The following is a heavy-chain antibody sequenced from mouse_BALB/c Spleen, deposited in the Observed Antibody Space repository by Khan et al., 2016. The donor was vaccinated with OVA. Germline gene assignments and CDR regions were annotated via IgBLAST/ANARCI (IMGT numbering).Heavy chain of an antibody. CDR2: ISSGGDYT. D-gene: IGHD4-1*01. V-gene: IGHV5-6*01. CDR3: ESHLTGSFAY. J-gene: IGHJ3*01. Sequence: EVQGVESGGDLVKPGGSLKFSCAASGFTFSSYSMSWVRQTPDKRLEWVATISSGGDYTYYSDNVKGRFTISRDNAKNTLYLQMSSLKSEDTAMYYCESHLTGSFAYWGQGTLVTVSA. CDR1: GFTFSSYS.